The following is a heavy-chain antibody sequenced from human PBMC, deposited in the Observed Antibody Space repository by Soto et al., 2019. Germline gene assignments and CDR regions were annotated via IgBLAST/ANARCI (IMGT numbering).Heavy chain of an antibody. CDR3: ARLHYDILTGYYKLGPHFDY. J-gene: IGHJ4*02. CDR2: INPSGGST. D-gene: IGHD3-9*01. Sequence: ASVKVSCKASGYTFTSYYMHWVRQAPGQGLEWMGIINPSGGSTSYAQKFQGRVTMTRDTSTSTVYMELSSLRSDDTAVYYCARLHYDILTGYYKLGPHFDYWGQGTLVTVSS. CDR1: GYTFTSYY. V-gene: IGHV1-46*01.